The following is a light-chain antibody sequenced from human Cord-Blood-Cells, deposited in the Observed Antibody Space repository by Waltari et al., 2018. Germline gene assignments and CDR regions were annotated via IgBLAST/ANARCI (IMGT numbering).Light chain of an antibody. Sequence: DIQMTQSPSSLSAAVGDRVTSTCRASQSISSYLNWYQQKPGKAPKLLIYAASSLQSGVPSRFSGSGSGTDFTLTFSSLQPEDFATYYCQQSYSTPQPFGQGTKVEIK. J-gene: IGKJ1*01. CDR2: AAS. CDR1: QSISSY. CDR3: QQSYSTPQP. V-gene: IGKV1-39*01.